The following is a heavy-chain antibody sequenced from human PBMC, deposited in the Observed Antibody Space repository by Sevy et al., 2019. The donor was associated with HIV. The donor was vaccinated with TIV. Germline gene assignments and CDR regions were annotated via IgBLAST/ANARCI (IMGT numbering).Heavy chain of an antibody. J-gene: IGHJ4*02. CDR2: IRSEAYGGTT. Sequence: GGSLRLSCRASGFTFGDYAMSWVRQAPGKGLEWVGFIRSEAYGGTTEYAASVKGRFTISRDDSKSIAYLQMNSLKTEDTAVYYCTREGILDYWGQGTLVTVSS. CDR3: TREGILDY. CDR1: GFTFGDYA. V-gene: IGHV3-49*04.